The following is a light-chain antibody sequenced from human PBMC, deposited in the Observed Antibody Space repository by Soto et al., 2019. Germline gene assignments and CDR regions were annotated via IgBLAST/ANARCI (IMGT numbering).Light chain of an antibody. CDR1: SSNIGSYYD. CDR3: QSYDSSLSHVV. Sequence: QSVLTQPPSVSGAPGQRVTIPCTGSSSNIGSYYDVHWYQQLPGTVPKRRIYGDNNRPTGVPDRFSGSKSGTSASLAITGLQAEDEADYSCQSYDSSLSHVVFGGGTQLTVL. CDR2: GDN. J-gene: IGLJ2*01. V-gene: IGLV1-40*01.